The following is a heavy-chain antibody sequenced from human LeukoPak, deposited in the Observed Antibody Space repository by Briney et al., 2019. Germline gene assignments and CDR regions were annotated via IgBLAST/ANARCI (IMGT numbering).Heavy chain of an antibody. J-gene: IGHJ4*02. CDR3: ARGDLVATIGVLGNYFDY. CDR1: GGSFRGYY. CDR2: INHSGST. V-gene: IGHV4-34*01. D-gene: IGHD5-12*01. Sequence: PSETLSLTCAVYGGSFRGYYWSWIRQPPRKGLEWIGEINHSGSTNYNPSLKSRVTISVDTSKNQFSLRLSSVTAADTAVYYCARGDLVATIGVLGNYFDYWGQGTLVTVSS.